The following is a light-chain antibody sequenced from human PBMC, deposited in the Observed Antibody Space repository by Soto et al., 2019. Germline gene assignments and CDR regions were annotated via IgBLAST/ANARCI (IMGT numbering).Light chain of an antibody. V-gene: IGKV3-20*01. Sequence: EIVLTQSPGTLSLSPGERATLSCRASQSVTGSYLAWYQQKPGQAPRLLIYAASNRATGIPDRFSGSESGTDFTLTISRLEPEDFAVYYCQQYGSSRTFGQGTKVEIK. CDR2: AAS. CDR3: QQYGSSRT. CDR1: QSVTGSY. J-gene: IGKJ1*01.